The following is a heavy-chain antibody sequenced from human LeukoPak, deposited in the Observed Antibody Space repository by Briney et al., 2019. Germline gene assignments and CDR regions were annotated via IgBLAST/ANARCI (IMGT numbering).Heavy chain of an antibody. D-gene: IGHD3-10*01. CDR2: IKQDGSEK. V-gene: IGHV3-7*01. Sequence: GGSLRLSCAASGFTFSRFWMSWVRQAPGKGLEWVANIKQDGSEKYYVDSVKGRFTISRDNAKNSLYLQMNSLRAEDTAVYYCASEGPSGSYYTFDYWGQGTLVTVSS. CDR3: ASEGPSGSYYTFDY. CDR1: GFTFSRFW. J-gene: IGHJ4*02.